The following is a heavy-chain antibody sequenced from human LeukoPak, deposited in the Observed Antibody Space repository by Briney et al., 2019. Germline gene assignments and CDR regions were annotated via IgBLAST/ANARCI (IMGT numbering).Heavy chain of an antibody. D-gene: IGHD3-10*01. CDR3: ARVTMVRGVTFDY. CDR2: IYHSGST. J-gene: IGHJ4*02. V-gene: IGHV4-38-2*02. CDR1: GYSISSGYY. Sequence: PSETLSLTCTVSGYSISSGYYWGWTRQPPGKGLEWIGSIYHSGSTYYNPSLKSRVTISVDTSKNQFSLKLSSVTAADTAVYYCARVTMVRGVTFDYWGQGTLVTVSS.